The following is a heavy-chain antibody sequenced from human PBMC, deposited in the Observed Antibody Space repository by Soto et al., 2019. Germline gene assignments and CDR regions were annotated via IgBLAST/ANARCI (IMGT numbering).Heavy chain of an antibody. CDR1: GYSITAGGYY. Sequence: LQESGPGLVKPSQTLSLTCFVSGYSITAGGYYWSWIRHHPGKGLEWIGSFYSSGSIIYNPSLRGRVSISGDTSSNQFSMSLTSVTAADAAGYYCARMYSSASGWFYPWGQGTLVTVSS. CDR3: ARMYSSASGWFYP. J-gene: IGHJ5*02. D-gene: IGHD3-22*01. V-gene: IGHV4-31*03. CDR2: FYSSGSI.